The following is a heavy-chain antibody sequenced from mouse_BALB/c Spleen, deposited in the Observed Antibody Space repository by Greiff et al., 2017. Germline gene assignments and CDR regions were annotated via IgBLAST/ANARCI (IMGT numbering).Heavy chain of an antibody. V-gene: IGHV3-8*02. Sequence: EVKLVESGPSLVKPSQTLSLTCSVTGDSITSGYWNWIRKFPGNKLEYMGYISYSGSTYYNPSLKSRISITRDTSKNQYYLQLNSVTTEDTATYYCARLRVYGYGAMDYWGQGTSVTVSS. D-gene: IGHD1-2*01. CDR1: GDSITSGY. CDR2: ISYSGST. CDR3: ARLRVYGYGAMDY. J-gene: IGHJ4*01.